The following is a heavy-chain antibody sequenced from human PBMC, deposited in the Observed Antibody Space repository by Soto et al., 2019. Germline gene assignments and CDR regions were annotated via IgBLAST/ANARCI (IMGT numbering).Heavy chain of an antibody. D-gene: IGHD6-6*01. CDR2: IIPIFGTA. V-gene: IGHV1-69*13. Sequence: GASVKVSCKASGGTFSSYAISWVRQAPGQGLEWMGGIIPIFGTANYAQKFQGRVTITADESTSTAFMELSSLRSEDTAAYYCARAPRIAARPDVNYYYGMDVWGQGTTGTVSS. J-gene: IGHJ6*02. CDR3: ARAPRIAARPDVNYYYGMDV. CDR1: GGTFSSYA.